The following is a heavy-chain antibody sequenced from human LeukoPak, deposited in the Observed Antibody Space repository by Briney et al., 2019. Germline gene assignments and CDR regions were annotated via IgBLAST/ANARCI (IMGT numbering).Heavy chain of an antibody. J-gene: IGHJ4*02. D-gene: IGHD2-15*01. V-gene: IGHV3-23*01. CDR2: ITNNGGKT. CDR3: AKDHPSDGWPTFES. CDR1: GFTVSRRA. Sequence: GGSLRLSCAASGFTVSRRAMSWVRQAPGKGLEWLASITNNGGKTYYADSVEGRFIISRDESQNTVDLTMSSLRVEDTALYYCAKDHPSDGWPTFESWGPGVLVTVSS.